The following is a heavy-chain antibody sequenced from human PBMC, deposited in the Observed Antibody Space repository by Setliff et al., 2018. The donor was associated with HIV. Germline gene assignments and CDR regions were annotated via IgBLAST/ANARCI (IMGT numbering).Heavy chain of an antibody. D-gene: IGHD4-4*01. CDR1: GYTFTGYY. V-gene: IGHV1-2*02. Sequence: ASVKVSCKASGYTFTGYYMHWVRQAPGQGLEWMGWINPNSGGTNYAQKFQGRVRLTADKSTSTAYLELSSLRSEDTAVYYCAAARLLNDYRDPGAYYFDFWGQGTLVTSPQ. CDR2: INPNSGGT. CDR3: AAARLLNDYRDPGAYYFDF. J-gene: IGHJ4*02.